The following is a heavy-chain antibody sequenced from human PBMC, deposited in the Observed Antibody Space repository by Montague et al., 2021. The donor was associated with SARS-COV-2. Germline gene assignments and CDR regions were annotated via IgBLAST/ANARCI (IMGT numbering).Heavy chain of an antibody. Sequence: CAISGDSVSSNSGAWNWIRLSPSRGLEWLGRTYYRSKWYVDYAGSVRSRITINSDTSKNQFSLQMSSVTPDDTAVYYCARSKLLRSGYSSGWYGPGWFDPWGQGTPVTVSS. CDR1: GDSVSSNSGA. J-gene: IGHJ5*02. CDR2: TYYRSKWYV. V-gene: IGHV6-1*01. CDR3: ARSKLLRSGYSSGWYGPGWFDP. D-gene: IGHD6-19*01.